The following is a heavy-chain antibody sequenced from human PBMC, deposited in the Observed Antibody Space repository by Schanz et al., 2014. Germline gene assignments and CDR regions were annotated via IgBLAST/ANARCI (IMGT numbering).Heavy chain of an antibody. V-gene: IGHV3-23*01. J-gene: IGHJ4*02. CDR3: AKSQGSTFDS. D-gene: IGHD6-13*01. CDR1: GFSLDIFA. Sequence: EAHLLESGGGLVEPGGSLRLSCATSGFSLDIFAVSWVRQAPGNGLEWVSSFNDGGVNKYYADSVKGRFTISSDNSKSSLYLQMSSLRAEDTAVYNCAKSQGSTFDSWGQGTLVTVSS. CDR2: FNDGGVNK.